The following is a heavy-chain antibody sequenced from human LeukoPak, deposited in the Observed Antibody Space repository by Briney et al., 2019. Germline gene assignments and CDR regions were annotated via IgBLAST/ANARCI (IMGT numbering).Heavy chain of an antibody. J-gene: IGHJ4*02. V-gene: IGHV1-2*02. CDR1: GYTFTGHY. Sequence: EASVKVSCKASGYTFTGHYMHWVRQAPGQGLEWMGWINPNSGGTNCAQKFQGRVTMTRDTSISTAYMELSRLRSDDTAVYYCARLRGYSYGSNVGHFDYWGQGTLVTVSS. CDR2: INPNSGGT. D-gene: IGHD5-18*01. CDR3: ARLRGYSYGSNVGHFDY.